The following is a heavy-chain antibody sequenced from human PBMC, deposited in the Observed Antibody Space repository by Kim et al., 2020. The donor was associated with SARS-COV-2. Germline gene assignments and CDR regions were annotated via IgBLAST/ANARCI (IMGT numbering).Heavy chain of an antibody. V-gene: IGHV4-34*01. CDR2: INHSGST. Sequence: SETLSLTCAVYGGSFSGYYWSWIRQPPGKGLEWIGEINHSGSTNYNPSLKSRVTISVDTSKNQFSLKLSSVTAADTAVYYCARGPTSSITMVRGGWFDP. J-gene: IGHJ5*02. CDR3: ARGPTSSITMVRGGWFDP. D-gene: IGHD3-10*01. CDR1: GGSFSGYY.